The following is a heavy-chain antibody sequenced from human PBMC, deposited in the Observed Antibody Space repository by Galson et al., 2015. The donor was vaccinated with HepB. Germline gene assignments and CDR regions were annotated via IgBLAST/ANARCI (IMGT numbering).Heavy chain of an antibody. V-gene: IGHV3-21*01. CDR1: GFTLSSYS. Sequence: SLRLSCAASGFTLSSYSMNWVRQAPGKGLEWVSSIHSSGFYKYYAGSVKGRFTISRDNARNSLYLQMSSLRVEDTAVYYCARENGRQLPLDYWGQGTLVTVSS. D-gene: IGHD2-2*01. CDR3: ARENGRQLPLDY. CDR2: IHSSGFYK. J-gene: IGHJ4*02.